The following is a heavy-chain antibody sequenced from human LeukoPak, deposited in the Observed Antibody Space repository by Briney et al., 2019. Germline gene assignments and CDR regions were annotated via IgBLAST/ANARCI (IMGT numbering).Heavy chain of an antibody. Sequence: ASVKVSCKASGYTFTGYYMHWVRQAPGQGLEWMGWINPNSGGTNYAQKFQGRVTMTRDTSISTAYMELSRLRSDDTAVYYCARAGSYDFWSGYYRWGQGTLVTVSP. CDR2: INPNSGGT. D-gene: IGHD3-3*01. CDR3: ARAGSYDFWSGYYR. CDR1: GYTFTGYY. J-gene: IGHJ5*02. V-gene: IGHV1-2*02.